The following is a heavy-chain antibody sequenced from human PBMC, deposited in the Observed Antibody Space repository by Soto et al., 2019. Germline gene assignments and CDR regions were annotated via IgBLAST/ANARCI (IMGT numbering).Heavy chain of an antibody. D-gene: IGHD3-16*02. CDR1: GYTFTGYY. CDR3: ARGRPISDYIWGSYRPNFDY. J-gene: IGHJ4*02. V-gene: IGHV1-2*04. Sequence: GASVKVSCKASGYTFTGYYMHWVRQAPGQGLEWMGWINPNSGGTNYAQKFQGWVTMTRDTSISTAYMELSRLRSDDTAVYYCARGRPISDYIWGSYRPNFDYWGQGTLVTVSS. CDR2: INPNSGGT.